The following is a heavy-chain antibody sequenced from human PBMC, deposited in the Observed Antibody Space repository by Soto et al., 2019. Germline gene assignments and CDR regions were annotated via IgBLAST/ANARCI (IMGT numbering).Heavy chain of an antibody. CDR1: GYTFTSYY. J-gene: IGHJ4*02. CDR3: ARPSNSDSSGYYFDY. D-gene: IGHD3-22*01. Sequence: ASVNVSCKSSGYTFTSYYMHWVRQAPGQGLECMGIINPSGGSTSYAQKFQGRVTMTRDTSTSTVYMELSSLRSEDTAVYYCARPSNSDSSGYYFDYCGQGTLVTFSS. V-gene: IGHV1-46*01. CDR2: INPSGGST.